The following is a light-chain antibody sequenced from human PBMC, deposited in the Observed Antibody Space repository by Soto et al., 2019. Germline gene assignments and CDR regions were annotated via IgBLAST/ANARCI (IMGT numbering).Light chain of an antibody. Sequence: QSVLTQPPSASGTPGQRVTISCSGSRSNIGGNSVNWYQHLPGTAPKILMYSDDERPSGVPDRFSGSKSGTSASLAISGLQSEEEGDYYCAAWDDNLNGPVFGGGTQVTVL. CDR2: SDD. CDR1: RSNIGGNS. J-gene: IGLJ2*01. V-gene: IGLV1-44*01. CDR3: AAWDDNLNGPV.